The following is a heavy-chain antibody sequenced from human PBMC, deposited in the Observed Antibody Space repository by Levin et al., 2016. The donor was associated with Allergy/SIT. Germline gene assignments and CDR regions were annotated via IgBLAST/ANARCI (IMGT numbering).Heavy chain of an antibody. D-gene: IGHD3-9*01. CDR2: ISSSGSTI. V-gene: IGHV3-11*04. J-gene: IGHJ4*02. CDR3: ARDLTGYQSFDY. Sequence: GESLKISCAASGFTFSDYYMSWIRQAPGKGLEWVSYISSSGSTIYYADSVKGRFTISRDNAKNSLYLQMNSLRAEDTAVYYCARDLTGYQSFDYWGQGTLVTVSS. CDR1: GFTFSDYY.